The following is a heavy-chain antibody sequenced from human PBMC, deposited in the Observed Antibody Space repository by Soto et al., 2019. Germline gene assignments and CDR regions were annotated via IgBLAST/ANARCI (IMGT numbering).Heavy chain of an antibody. Sequence: GGSLRLSCAASGFSFSSYTMNWVRQAPGKGLEWVSSISSSSSYIYYTDSVKGRFTISRDNAKNSLYLQMNSLRDEDTAVYYCASLRRFALDYWGPGTLVTVSS. CDR3: ASLRRFALDY. CDR1: GFSFSSYT. V-gene: IGHV3-21*01. D-gene: IGHD3-10*01. J-gene: IGHJ4*01. CDR2: ISSSSSYI.